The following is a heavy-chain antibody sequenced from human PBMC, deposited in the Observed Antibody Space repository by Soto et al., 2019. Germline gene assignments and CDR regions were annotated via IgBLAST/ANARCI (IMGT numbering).Heavy chain of an antibody. CDR2: IWYDGSNK. J-gene: IGHJ4*02. Sequence: GGSLRLSCAASGFTFSSYGMHWVRQAPGKGLEWVAVIWYDGSNKYYADSVKGRFTISRDNSKNTLYLQMNSLRAEDTAVYYCARWGCSGGSCYLLLTVEYYFDYWGQGTLVTVSS. V-gene: IGHV3-33*01. D-gene: IGHD2-15*01. CDR1: GFTFSSYG. CDR3: ARWGCSGGSCYLLLTVEYYFDY.